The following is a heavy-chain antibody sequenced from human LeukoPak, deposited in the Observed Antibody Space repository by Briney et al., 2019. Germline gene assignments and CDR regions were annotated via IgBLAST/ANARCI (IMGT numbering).Heavy chain of an antibody. D-gene: IGHD3-16*01. J-gene: IGHJ4*02. CDR1: GFTFSSYS. CDR2: ISSSSSTI. CDR3: AGEYDYVWGSYPR. Sequence: GGSLRLSCAASGFTFSSYSMNWVRQAPGKGLEWVSYISSSSSTIYYADSMKGRFTISRDNAKNSLYLQMNSLRAEDTAVYYCAGEYDYVWGSYPRWGQGTLVTVSS. V-gene: IGHV3-48*01.